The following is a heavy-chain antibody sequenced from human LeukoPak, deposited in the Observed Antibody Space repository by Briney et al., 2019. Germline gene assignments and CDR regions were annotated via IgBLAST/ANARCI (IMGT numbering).Heavy chain of an antibody. Sequence: GGSLRLSCAASGFTFSSYAMSWVRQAPGKGLGWVSAISGSGGSTYYADSVKGRFTISRDNSKNTLYLQMNSLRAEDTAVYYCAKGFSRVSVATIYAGDYWGQGTLVTVSS. CDR3: AKGFSRVSVATIYAGDY. CDR2: ISGSGGST. V-gene: IGHV3-23*01. D-gene: IGHD5-24*01. J-gene: IGHJ4*02. CDR1: GFTFSSYA.